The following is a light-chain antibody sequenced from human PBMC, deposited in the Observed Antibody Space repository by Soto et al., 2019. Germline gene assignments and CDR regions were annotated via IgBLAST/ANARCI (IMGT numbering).Light chain of an antibody. J-gene: IGKJ4*01. CDR1: QSVSNN. CDR3: QQYHNWVT. CDR2: GAS. V-gene: IGKV3D-15*01. Sequence: EIVLTQSPGTLSLSPGERATLSCRASQSVSNNYLAWYQQKPGQAPRLLIYGASTRATGIPARFSGSGSGTDFTLTISSLQSEDFAVYYCQQYHNWVTFGGGTKVEIK.